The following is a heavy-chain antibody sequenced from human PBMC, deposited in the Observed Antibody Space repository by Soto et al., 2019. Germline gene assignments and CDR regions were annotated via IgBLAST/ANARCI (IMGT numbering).Heavy chain of an antibody. CDR1: GGSISSSSYY. Sequence: SETLSLTCTVSGGSISSSSYYWGWIRQPPGKGLEWIGSIYYSGSTYYNPSLKSRVTISVDTSKNQFSLKLSSVTAADTAVYYCARHYLTYYCDSSGPQGIDYWGQGTLVTVSS. CDR3: ARHYLTYYCDSSGPQGIDY. CDR2: IYYSGST. J-gene: IGHJ4*02. V-gene: IGHV4-39*01. D-gene: IGHD3-22*01.